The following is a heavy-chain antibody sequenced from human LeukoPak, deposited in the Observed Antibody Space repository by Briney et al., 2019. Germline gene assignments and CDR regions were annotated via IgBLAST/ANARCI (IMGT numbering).Heavy chain of an antibody. V-gene: IGHV4-4*07. Sequence: SETLSLTCTVSGGSISSDYWNWIRRPAGKGLEWIGRIYTSGSTNYNPSLKSGVTMSVDTSKNQFSLKLSSVTAADTGVYYCARDHDGEDYSNSFDIWGQGTMVTVSS. D-gene: IGHD4-11*01. CDR2: IYTSGST. CDR1: GGSISSDY. J-gene: IGHJ3*02. CDR3: ARDHDGEDYSNSFDI.